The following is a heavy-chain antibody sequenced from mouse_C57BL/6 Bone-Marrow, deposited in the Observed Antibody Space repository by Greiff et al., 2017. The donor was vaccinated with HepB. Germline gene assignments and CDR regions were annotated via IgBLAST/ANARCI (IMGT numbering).Heavy chain of an antibody. Sequence: EVKLMESGEGLVQSGRSLRLSCATSGFTFSDFYMEWVRQAPGKGLEWIAASRNKANDYTTEYSASVKGRFIVSRDTSQSILYLQMNALRAEDTAIYYCARDATTVGYFDVWGTGTTVTVSS. CDR3: ARDATTVGYFDV. D-gene: IGHD1-1*01. CDR1: GFTFSDFY. V-gene: IGHV7-1*01. CDR2: SRNKANDYTT. J-gene: IGHJ1*03.